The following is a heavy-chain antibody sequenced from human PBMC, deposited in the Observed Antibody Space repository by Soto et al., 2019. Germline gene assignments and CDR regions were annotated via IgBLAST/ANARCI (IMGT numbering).Heavy chain of an antibody. V-gene: IGHV3-23*01. CDR1: GFTFNHYA. J-gene: IGHJ6*02. CDR2: VSGRGGST. CDR3: AKDSTVTTSLYFYYYGFDV. Sequence: GGSLRLSCSASGFTFNHYAMSWVRQAPGKGLEWVSAVSGRGGSTKYADSVKGRFVISRDNSNSMLFLQMDSLRGEDTAVYYCAKDSTVTTSLYFYYYGFDVWGQGTTVTVSS. D-gene: IGHD4-17*01.